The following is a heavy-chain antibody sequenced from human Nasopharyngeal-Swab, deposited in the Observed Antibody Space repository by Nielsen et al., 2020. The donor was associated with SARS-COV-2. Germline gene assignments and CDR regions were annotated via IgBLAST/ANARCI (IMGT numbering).Heavy chain of an antibody. Sequence: ASVKVSCKASGYSFTSYYMHWVRRAPGQGLEWMGIINPSGGSTSTAQKFQGRVTVTRDTSTSTVYMELSSLRSEDTAVYYCARDVGGDSSGYSVAYRGEPLDYWGQGTLVTVSS. J-gene: IGHJ4*02. CDR2: INPSGGST. D-gene: IGHD3-22*01. CDR1: GYSFTSYY. V-gene: IGHV1-46*01. CDR3: ARDVGGDSSGYSVAYRGEPLDY.